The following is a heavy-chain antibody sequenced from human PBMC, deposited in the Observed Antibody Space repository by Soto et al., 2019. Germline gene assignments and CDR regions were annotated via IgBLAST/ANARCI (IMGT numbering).Heavy chain of an antibody. D-gene: IGHD3-10*01. V-gene: IGHV3-48*01. CDR2: ISSSSSTI. J-gene: IGHJ4*02. CDR3: ARDLRYYYGSESYSAQPCSFDY. Sequence: EVQLVESGGGLVQPGGSLRLSCAASGFTFISYSMNWVRQAPGKGPEWVSYISSSSSTIYYADSVKGRFTISRDNAQNSLYLQMNSLRAEDTAVYYCARDLRYYYGSESYSAQPCSFDYWGQGILVAVSS. CDR1: GFTFISYS.